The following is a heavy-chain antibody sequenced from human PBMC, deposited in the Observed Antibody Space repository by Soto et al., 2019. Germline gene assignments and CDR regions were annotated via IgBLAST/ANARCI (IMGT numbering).Heavy chain of an antibody. CDR3: ARDYYGESAINNWFDP. CDR1: GFTFSDYY. J-gene: IGHJ5*02. V-gene: IGHV3-11*01. Sequence: GGSLRLSCAASGFTFSDYYMSWIRQAPGKGLEWVSYISSSGSTIYYADSVKGRFTISRDNAKNSLYLQMNRLRAADTAVYYCARDYYGESAINNWFDPWSQGTLVTVFS. CDR2: ISSSGSTI. D-gene: IGHD3-10*01.